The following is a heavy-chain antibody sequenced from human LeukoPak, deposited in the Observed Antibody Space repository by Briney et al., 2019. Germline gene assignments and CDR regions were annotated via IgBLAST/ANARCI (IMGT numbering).Heavy chain of an antibody. CDR2: IIPILGIA. CDR1: GGTFSSYT. J-gene: IGHJ5*02. CDR3: ARDLTGATRHNRFDP. Sequence: SVKVSCKASGGTFSSYTISWVRQAPGQGLEWMGRIIPILGIANYAQKFQGRVTITADKSTSTAYMELSSLRSEDTAVYYCARDLTGATRHNRFDPWGQGTLVIVSS. D-gene: IGHD6-25*01. V-gene: IGHV1-69*04.